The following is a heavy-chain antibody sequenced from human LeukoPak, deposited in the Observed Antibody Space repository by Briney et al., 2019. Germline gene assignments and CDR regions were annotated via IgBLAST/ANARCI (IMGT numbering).Heavy chain of an antibody. Sequence: GGSLRLSCAASGFTFSSYGMNWVRQAPGKGLEWVSSVSSSSSYIYYSDSVKGRFTISRDNAKNSLSLQMNSLRAEDTAVYYCARDQRATASTGSYFDYWGQGTLVTVSS. V-gene: IGHV3-21*01. D-gene: IGHD1-1*01. CDR1: GFTFSSYG. CDR3: ARDQRATASTGSYFDY. J-gene: IGHJ4*02. CDR2: VSSSSSYI.